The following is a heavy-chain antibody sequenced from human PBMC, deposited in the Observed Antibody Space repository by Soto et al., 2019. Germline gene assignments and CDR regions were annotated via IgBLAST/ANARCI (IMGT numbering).Heavy chain of an antibody. CDR1: GYTFTDYA. CDR2: MNAGVGNT. J-gene: IGHJ4*02. Sequence: HVELVQCGADVKNPGASVTISCKASGYTFTDYALHWVRQAPGQRLEWMGWMNAGVGNTLYSQKFQGRITITRDTSASTAYMELNSLKSEDTAIYYCARDTGYTFGSLNYWGPGTLVTVSS. V-gene: IGHV1-3*01. CDR3: ARDTGYTFGSLNY. D-gene: IGHD5-18*01.